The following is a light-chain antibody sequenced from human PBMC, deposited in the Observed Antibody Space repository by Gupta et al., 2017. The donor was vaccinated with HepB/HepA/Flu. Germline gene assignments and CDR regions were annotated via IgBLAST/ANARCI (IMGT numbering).Light chain of an antibody. J-gene: IGKJ1*01. Sequence: DIVMTQSPLSLPVTPGEPASISCRSSQSRLHSSGYNYLDWYLQKPGQSPQLLIYLGSNRASGVPDRFSGSGSGTXFTLKIXRGEAEDVGVYYCKQPLQTPLTFGXGTKVEIK. CDR1: QSRLHSSGYNY. CDR3: KQPLQTPLT. V-gene: IGKV2-28*01. CDR2: LGS.